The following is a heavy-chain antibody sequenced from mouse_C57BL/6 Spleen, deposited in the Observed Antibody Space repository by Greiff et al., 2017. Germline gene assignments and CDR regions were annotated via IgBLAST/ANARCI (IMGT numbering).Heavy chain of an antibody. CDR1: GYTFTDYE. CDR2: IDPETGGT. Sequence: VQLQQPGAELVRPGASVTLSCKASGYTFTDYEMHWVKQTPVHGLEWIGAIDPETGGTAYNQKFKGKAILTADKSSSTAYMALRSLTSEDSAVYYCTRWGITRGPYAMDYCGQGTSVTVSS. CDR3: TRWGITRGPYAMDY. J-gene: IGHJ4*01. D-gene: IGHD2-4*01. V-gene: IGHV1-15*01.